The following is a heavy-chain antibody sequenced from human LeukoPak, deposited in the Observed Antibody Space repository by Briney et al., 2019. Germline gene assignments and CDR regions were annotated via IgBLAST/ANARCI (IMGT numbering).Heavy chain of an antibody. CDR2: ISGSGGSA. Sequence: GRSLRLSCAASGFTFSSYAMSWVRQAPGKGLEWVSIISGSGGSANHADSVKGRFTISRGNSKNTLYLQMNSLRAEDTAVYYCAKPYYGSGSYYGFDYYAFDYWGQGTLVTVSS. CDR1: GFTFSSYA. J-gene: IGHJ4*02. D-gene: IGHD3-10*01. V-gene: IGHV3-23*01. CDR3: AKPYYGSGSYYGFDYYAFDY.